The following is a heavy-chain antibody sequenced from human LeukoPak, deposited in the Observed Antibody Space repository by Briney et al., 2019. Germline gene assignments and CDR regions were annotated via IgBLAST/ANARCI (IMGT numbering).Heavy chain of an antibody. CDR1: GDSINSLDL. CDR3: AGLVGRYSSGLYYYYFDY. CDR2: MYLSGTT. J-gene: IGHJ4*02. V-gene: IGHV4-4*02. Sequence: SGTLSLTCTVSGDSINSLDLWSWVRQPPGKGLEWIGEMYLSGTTHSNPSVKSRVTISIDKSKNQFFLNLSSVTAADTAVYYCAGLVGRYSSGLYYYYFDYWGQGTLVTVSS. D-gene: IGHD3-22*01.